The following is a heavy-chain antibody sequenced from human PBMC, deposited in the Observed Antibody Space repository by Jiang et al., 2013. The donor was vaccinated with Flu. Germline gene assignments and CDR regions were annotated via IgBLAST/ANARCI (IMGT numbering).Heavy chain of an antibody. Sequence: KPTQTLTLTCTFSGFSLSTSGMCVSWIRQPPGKALEWLALIDWDDDKYYSTSLKTRLTISKDTSKNQVVLTMTNMDPVDTATYYCARGYSSSSVTWFDPWGQGTLVTVSS. V-gene: IGHV2-70*01. J-gene: IGHJ5*02. CDR3: ARGYSSSSVTWFDP. CDR2: IDWDDDK. CDR1: GFSLSTSGMC. D-gene: IGHD6-6*01.